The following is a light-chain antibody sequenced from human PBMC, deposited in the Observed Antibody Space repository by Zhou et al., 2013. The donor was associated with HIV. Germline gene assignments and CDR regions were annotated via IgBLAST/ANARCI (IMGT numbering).Light chain of an antibody. CDR1: QSISTW. CDR2: KAS. CDR3: QQYSSYLNS. V-gene: IGKV1-5*03. Sequence: DIQMTQSPSTLSASVGDRVTITCRASQSISTWLAWYQQKRGKAPKLLIYKASNLESGVPSRFSGSGSGTEFTLTISSLQPDDFATYYCQQYSSYLNSFGQGT. J-gene: IGKJ2*03.